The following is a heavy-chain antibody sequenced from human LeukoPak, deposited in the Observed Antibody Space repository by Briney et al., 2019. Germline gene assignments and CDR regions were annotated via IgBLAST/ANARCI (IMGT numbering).Heavy chain of an antibody. D-gene: IGHD3-10*01. CDR3: ARDPPMVREVLGNWFDP. Sequence: PGGSLRLSCAASGFTVSSNYMSWVRQAPGKGLEWVSVIYSGGSTYYADSVKGRFTISRDNSKNTLYLQMNSLRAEDTAVYYCARDPPMVREVLGNWFDPWGQGTLVTVSP. V-gene: IGHV3-66*01. CDR2: IYSGGST. J-gene: IGHJ5*02. CDR1: GFTVSSNY.